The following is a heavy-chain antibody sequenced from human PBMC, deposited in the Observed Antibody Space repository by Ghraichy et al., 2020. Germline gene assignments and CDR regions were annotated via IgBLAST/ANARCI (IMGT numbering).Heavy chain of an antibody. Sequence: SETLSLTCTVSGVSISSYYWSWIRQPPGKVLEWIGYIYTSGSTNYNPSLKSRVTISVDTSKNQFSLKLGSVTAADTAVYYCARQRWGCSGGSCYHYFDYWGQGTLVTVSS. CDR3: ARQRWGCSGGSCYHYFDY. D-gene: IGHD2-15*01. CDR2: IYTSGST. J-gene: IGHJ4*02. V-gene: IGHV4-4*09. CDR1: GVSISSYY.